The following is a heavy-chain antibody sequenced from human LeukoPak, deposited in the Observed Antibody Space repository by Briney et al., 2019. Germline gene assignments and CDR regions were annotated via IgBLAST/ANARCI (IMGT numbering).Heavy chain of an antibody. CDR1: GYSISSGYY. J-gene: IGHJ5*02. CDR2: IYHSGST. CDR3: ARDIGYCSSTSCYMAGWFDP. V-gene: IGHV4-38-2*02. Sequence: SETLSLTCTVSGYSISSGYYWGWIRQPPGKGLEWIGSIYHSGSTYYNPSLKSRVTISVDTSKNQFSLKLSSVTAADTAVYYCARDIGYCSSTSCYMAGWFDPWGQGTLVTVSS. D-gene: IGHD2-2*02.